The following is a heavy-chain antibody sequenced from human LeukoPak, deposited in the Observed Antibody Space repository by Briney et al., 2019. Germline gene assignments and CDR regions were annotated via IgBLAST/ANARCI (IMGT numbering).Heavy chain of an antibody. D-gene: IGHD2-15*01. V-gene: IGHV3-21*01. CDR2: IGSRTGYT. Sequence: PGGSLRLSCAVSGFTLTSHSMNWVRQAPGKGLEWVSSIGSRTGYTYYGDSVRGRFTISRDIAKSSLYLQMNSLRVEDTAIYYCAREYCSGGTCYGYWGQGTLVTVSS. J-gene: IGHJ4*02. CDR1: GFTLTSHS. CDR3: AREYCSGGTCYGY.